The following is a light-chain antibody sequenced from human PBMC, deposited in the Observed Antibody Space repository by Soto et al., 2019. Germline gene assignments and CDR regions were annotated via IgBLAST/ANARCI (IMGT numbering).Light chain of an antibody. Sequence: QSVLTQPPSASGTPGQRVTISCSGKSNKFVINFVYCYQQLPGTAPNLLIYRNNQRPSGVPDLFSGSKSGTSASLAISGLRSEDEADYYCAAWDDSLSGRVVFGGGTQLTVL. CDR1: SNKFVINF. J-gene: IGLJ2*01. CDR3: AAWDDSLSGRVV. CDR2: RNN. V-gene: IGLV1-47*01.